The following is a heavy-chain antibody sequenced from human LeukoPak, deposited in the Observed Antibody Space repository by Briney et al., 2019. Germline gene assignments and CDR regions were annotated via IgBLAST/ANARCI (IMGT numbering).Heavy chain of an antibody. Sequence: GGSLKLSCAASGFTFSGSAMHWVRQASGKGLEWVPSIGKAGDTYYADSVKGRFTISRENANNHFYLQMNSLRAGDTAVYFCASLGDSIYWGQGTLVTVSS. CDR2: IGKAGDT. D-gene: IGHD1-26*01. CDR3: ASLGDSIY. CDR1: GFTFSGSA. V-gene: IGHV3-13*01. J-gene: IGHJ4*02.